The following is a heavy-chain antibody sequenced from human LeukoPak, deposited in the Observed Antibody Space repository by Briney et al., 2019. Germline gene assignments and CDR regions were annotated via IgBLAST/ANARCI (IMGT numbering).Heavy chain of an antibody. V-gene: IGHV3-48*03. Sequence: GESLRLSCAASGFTFSDYEMNWVRQAPGKGLEWVSYISSSGSTIYYADSVKGRFTISRDNAKNSLYLQMNSLRAEDTAVYYCAELGITMIGGVWGKGTTVTISS. J-gene: IGHJ6*04. CDR3: AELGITMIGGV. CDR2: ISSSGSTI. D-gene: IGHD3-10*02. CDR1: GFTFSDYE.